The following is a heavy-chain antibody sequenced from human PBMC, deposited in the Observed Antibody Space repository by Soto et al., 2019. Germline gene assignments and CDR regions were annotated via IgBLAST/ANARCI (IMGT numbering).Heavy chain of an antibody. CDR3: ARESEDLTSNFDY. J-gene: IGHJ4*02. V-gene: IGHV3-21*01. Sequence: GGSLRLSCVVSGFAFSNYSMNWVRQAPGKGLEWVSSISSTTNYIYYADSMKGRFTVSRDNAKNSVYLDMNSLSAEDTAVYYCARESEDLTSNFDYWGQGTLVTVSS. CDR1: GFAFSNYS. CDR2: ISSTTNYI.